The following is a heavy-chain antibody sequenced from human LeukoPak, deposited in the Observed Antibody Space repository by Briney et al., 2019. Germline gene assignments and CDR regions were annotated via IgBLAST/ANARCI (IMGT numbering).Heavy chain of an antibody. CDR2: INTNTGNP. J-gene: IGHJ5*02. CDR1: GYTFTSYA. D-gene: IGHD3-22*01. CDR3: ARDITWLLLRSWFDP. Sequence: ASVKVSCKASGYTFTSYAMNWVRQAPGQGLEWMGWINTNTGNPTYAQGFTGRFVFSLDTSVSTAYLQISSLKAEDTALYYCARDITWLLLRSWFDPWGQGTLVTVSS. V-gene: IGHV7-4-1*02.